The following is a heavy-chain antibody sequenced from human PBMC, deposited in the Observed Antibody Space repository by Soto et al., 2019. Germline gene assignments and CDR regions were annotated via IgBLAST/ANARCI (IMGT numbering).Heavy chain of an antibody. J-gene: IGHJ6*02. V-gene: IGHV6-1*01. D-gene: IGHD3-10*01. CDR1: GDSVSSNSAA. CDR3: ARALWFGELSDTAQDYYYGMDV. CDR2: TYYRSKWYN. Sequence: SQTLSLTCAISGDSVSSNSAAWNWIRQSPSGGLEWLGRTYYRSKWYNDYAVSVKSRITINPDTSKNQFSLQLNSVTPEDTAVYYCARALWFGELSDTAQDYYYGMDVWGQGTTVTVSS.